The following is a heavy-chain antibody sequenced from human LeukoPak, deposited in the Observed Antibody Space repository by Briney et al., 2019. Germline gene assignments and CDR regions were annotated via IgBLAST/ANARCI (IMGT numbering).Heavy chain of an antibody. Sequence: GASVKVSCKSSGYTFTGYYMHWVRQAPGQGLGWMGWINPNSGGTNYAQKFQGRVTMTRDTSISTAYMELSRLRSDDTAVYYCARYRPDYGFDYWGQGTLVTVSS. CDR1: GYTFTGYY. CDR2: INPNSGGT. J-gene: IGHJ4*02. D-gene: IGHD4-17*01. V-gene: IGHV1-2*02. CDR3: ARYRPDYGFDY.